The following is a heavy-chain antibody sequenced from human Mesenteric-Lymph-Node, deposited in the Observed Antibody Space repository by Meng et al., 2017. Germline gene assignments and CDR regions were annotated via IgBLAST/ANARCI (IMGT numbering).Heavy chain of an antibody. CDR1: AYTFPRAG. D-gene: IGHD6-13*01. CDR3: ARGIAAAGTDY. V-gene: IGHV1-18*01. J-gene: IGHJ4*02. Sequence: LWQSRGEVNTPRLAGMCSCTADAYTFPRAGISRLRKAIGQELELLGLVTAYTGNTNYAQKIQGRVTMSTDTSTSTVYMQLRSLRSDDTAVYYCARGIAAAGTDYWGQGTLVTVSS. CDR2: VTAYTGNT.